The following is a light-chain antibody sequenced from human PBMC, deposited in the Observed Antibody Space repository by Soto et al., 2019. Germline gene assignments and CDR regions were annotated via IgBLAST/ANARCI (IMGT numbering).Light chain of an antibody. Sequence: IWFTPAPATLSFSPGARATLSCRSSQRVSYGYLAWYQQKPGQAPGLLIYRASSRAAGIPDRFIGSGSGTEFAIPISRLEREDFAVYYCQQYGSSPTTFGQGTKVDI. CDR2: RAS. J-gene: IGKJ1*01. CDR1: QRVSYGY. CDR3: QQYGSSPTT. V-gene: IGKV3-20*01.